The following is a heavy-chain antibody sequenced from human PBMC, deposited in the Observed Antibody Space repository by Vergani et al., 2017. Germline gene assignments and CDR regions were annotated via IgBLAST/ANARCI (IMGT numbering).Heavy chain of an antibody. CDR1: EYSFVNYW. V-gene: IGHV5-51*01. J-gene: IGHJ4*02. CDR2: LYPADSDT. CDR3: ARHTTYTDS. Sequence: EVELVQSGPEMRKPGESLTISCKGSEYSFVNYWIGWVRQMPGKGLEWMGILYPADSDTRYSPSFQGQVTISAEKSISTAFLQWDSLRASDTALYYCARHTTYTDSWGQGTLVTVSS. D-gene: IGHD1-1*01.